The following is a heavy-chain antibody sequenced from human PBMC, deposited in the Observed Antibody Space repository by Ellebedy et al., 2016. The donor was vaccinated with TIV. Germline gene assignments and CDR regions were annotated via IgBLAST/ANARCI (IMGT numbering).Heavy chain of an antibody. CDR2: IYYSGST. V-gene: IGHV4-61*01. D-gene: IGHD3-9*01. CDR3: ARARHTHLPYDDVLTGFGPFDY. CDR1: GDSVSSGTYY. J-gene: IGHJ4*02. Sequence: GSLRLSXTVSGDSVSSGTYYWSWIRQPPGRGLEWIGYIYYSGSTNCNPSLKSRVTISVDTSKNQFSLKLTSVTAADTAMYYCARARHTHLPYDDVLTGFGPFDYWGQGALVTVSS.